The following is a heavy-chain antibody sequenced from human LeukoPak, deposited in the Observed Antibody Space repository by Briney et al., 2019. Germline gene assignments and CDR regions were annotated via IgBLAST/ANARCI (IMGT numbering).Heavy chain of an antibody. CDR1: GYTFTGYY. J-gene: IGHJ4*02. CDR2: INPNSGGT. V-gene: IGHV1-2*02. Sequence: GASVKVSCKASGYTFTGYYMHWVRQAPGQGLECMGWINPNSGGTNYAQKFQGRVTMTRNTSISTAYMELSRLRSDDTAVYYCAREVVRRAMGPPFGYWGQGTLVTVSS. CDR3: AREVVRRAMGPPFGY. D-gene: IGHD5-18*01.